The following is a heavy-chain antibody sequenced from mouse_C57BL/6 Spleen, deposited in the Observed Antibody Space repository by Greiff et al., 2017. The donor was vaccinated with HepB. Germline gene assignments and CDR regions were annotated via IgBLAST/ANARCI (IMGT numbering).Heavy chain of an antibody. CDR3: ARREDGYYVYAMDY. Sequence: EVQLQQSGGDLVKPGGSLKLSCAASGFTFSSYGMSWVRQTPDKRLEWVATISSGGSYTYYPDSVKGRFTISRDNAKNTLYLQMSSLKSEDTAMYYCARREDGYYVYAMDYWGQGTSVTVAS. D-gene: IGHD2-3*01. CDR1: GFTFSSYG. J-gene: IGHJ4*01. V-gene: IGHV5-6*01. CDR2: ISSGGSYT.